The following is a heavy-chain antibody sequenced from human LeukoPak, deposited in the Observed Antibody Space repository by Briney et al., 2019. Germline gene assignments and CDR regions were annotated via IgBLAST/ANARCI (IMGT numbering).Heavy chain of an antibody. V-gene: IGHV3-21*01. D-gene: IGHD6-6*01. CDR1: GFTFSSYS. Sequence: PGGSLRLSCAASGFTFSSYSMNWVRQAPGKGPEWVSFISSSSSYIYYADSVKGRFTISRDNAENSLYLQMNSLRAEDTAVYYCTRDEDFYSSSSDYWGQGTLVTVSS. CDR3: TRDEDFYSSSSDY. CDR2: ISSSSSYI. J-gene: IGHJ4*02.